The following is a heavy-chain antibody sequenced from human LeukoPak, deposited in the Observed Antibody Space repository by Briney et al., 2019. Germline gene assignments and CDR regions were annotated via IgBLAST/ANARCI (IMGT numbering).Heavy chain of an antibody. D-gene: IGHD2-15*01. V-gene: IGHV3-23*01. CDR2: ITASSSNT. CDR3: ANRYCSGGSCYFDN. Sequence: GGSLRLSCAASGFIFSDYDMNWVRQAPGKGLEWVSSITASSSNTFYADSVKGRFIISRENSKNTLYLQMNSLRPEDTAIYYCANRYCSGGSCYFDNWGQGTLVTVSS. J-gene: IGHJ4*02. CDR1: GFIFSDYD.